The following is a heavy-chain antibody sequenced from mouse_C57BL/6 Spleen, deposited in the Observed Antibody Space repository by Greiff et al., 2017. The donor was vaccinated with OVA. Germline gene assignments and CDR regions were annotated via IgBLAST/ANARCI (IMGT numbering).Heavy chain of an antibody. CDR1: GYAFSSSW. CDR2: IYPGDGDT. J-gene: IGHJ2*01. D-gene: IGHD4-1*02. V-gene: IGHV1-82*01. Sequence: VKVVESGPELVKPGASVKISCKASGYAFSSSWMNWVKQRPGKGLEWIGRIYPGDGDTNYNGKFKGKATLTADKSSSTAYMQLSSLTSEDSAVYFCARPTTSYYFDYWGQGTTLTVSS. CDR3: ARPTTSYYFDY.